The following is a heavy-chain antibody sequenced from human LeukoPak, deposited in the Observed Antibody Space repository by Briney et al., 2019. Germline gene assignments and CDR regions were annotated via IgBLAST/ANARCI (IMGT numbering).Heavy chain of an antibody. CDR3: ARAGGHYYGSGSYSYFDY. D-gene: IGHD3-10*01. Sequence: GASVKVSCKASGYTFTSYGISWVRQAPGQGLEWMGRIIPILGIANYAQKFQGRVTITADKSTSTAYMELSSLRSEDTAVYYCARAGGHYYGSGSYSYFDYWGQGTLVTVSS. CDR1: GYTFTSYG. V-gene: IGHV1-69*04. J-gene: IGHJ4*02. CDR2: IIPILGIA.